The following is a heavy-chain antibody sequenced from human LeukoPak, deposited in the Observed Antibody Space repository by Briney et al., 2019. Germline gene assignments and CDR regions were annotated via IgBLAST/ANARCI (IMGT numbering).Heavy chain of an antibody. V-gene: IGHV1-2*04. CDR2: INPNSGGT. CDR3: ARDRAPASSGWVFDAFDI. J-gene: IGHJ3*02. D-gene: IGHD6-19*01. Sequence: ASVKVSCKASGYTFTGYYMHWVRQAPGQGLEWMGWINPNSGGTSYAQKFQGWVTMTRDTSISTAYMELSRLRSDDTAVYYCARDRAPASSGWVFDAFDIWGQGTMVTVSS. CDR1: GYTFTGYY.